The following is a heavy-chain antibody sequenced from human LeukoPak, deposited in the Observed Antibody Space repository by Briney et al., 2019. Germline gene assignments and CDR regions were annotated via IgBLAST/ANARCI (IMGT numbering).Heavy chain of an antibody. CDR2: ISGSTGSP. J-gene: IGHJ4*02. D-gene: IGHD4-17*01. CDR3: ARDPSLESDYGVYATN. V-gene: IGHV3-23*01. Sequence: GGSLRLSCAASGFTFRSYAMSWVRQAPGKGLEWVSTISGSTGSPSHADSVKGRFTISRNNSKSTLYLQMNSRRAEDTAVYYCARDPSLESDYGVYATNWGQGTLVTVSS. CDR1: GFTFRSYA.